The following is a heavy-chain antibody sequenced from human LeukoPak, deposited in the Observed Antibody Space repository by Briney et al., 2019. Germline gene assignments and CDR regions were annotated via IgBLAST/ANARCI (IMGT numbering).Heavy chain of an antibody. CDR2: IYPGDSVT. D-gene: IGHD3-22*01. CDR3: ARPNITSYYDSRGYDAFDV. J-gene: IGHJ3*01. Sequence: GESLKISCKGSGYTFSNDWIGWVRQMPGKGLEWMGIIYPGDSVTKYSPSFQGQVTISADKSVRTAYLQWSSLKASDTAMYYCARPNITSYYDSRGYDAFDVWGQGTMVTVSS. V-gene: IGHV5-51*01. CDR1: GYTFSNDW.